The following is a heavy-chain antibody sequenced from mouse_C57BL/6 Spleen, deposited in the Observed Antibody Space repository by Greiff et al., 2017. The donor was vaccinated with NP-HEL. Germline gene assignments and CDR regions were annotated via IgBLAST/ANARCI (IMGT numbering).Heavy chain of an antibody. CDR3: TRYGSSPFFMDY. V-gene: IGHV1-15*01. CDR2: IDPETGGT. CDR1: GFNIKDDY. Sequence: QVPLKESGAELVRPGASVKLSCTASGFNIKDDYMHWVKQRPEQGLEWIGAIDPETGGTAYNQKFKGKAILTADKSSSTAYMELRSLTSEDSAVYYCTRYGSSPFFMDYWGQGTSVTVSS. J-gene: IGHJ4*01. D-gene: IGHD1-1*01.